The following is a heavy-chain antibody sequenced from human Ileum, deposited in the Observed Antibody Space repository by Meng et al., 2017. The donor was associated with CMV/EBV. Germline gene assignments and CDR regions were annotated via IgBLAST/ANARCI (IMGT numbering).Heavy chain of an antibody. V-gene: IGHV4-38-2*02. CDR3: AGEFQ. CDR1: GYSVSSGSY. Sequence: SETLSLTCTVSGYSVSSGSYWGWIRQPPQKGLEWIGGVCHGGNPRYNPSLESRVTMSVDTSNNRFSLRLNSVTAADTAVYYCAGEFQWGQGRLVTVSS. J-gene: IGHJ4*02. CDR2: VCHGGNP.